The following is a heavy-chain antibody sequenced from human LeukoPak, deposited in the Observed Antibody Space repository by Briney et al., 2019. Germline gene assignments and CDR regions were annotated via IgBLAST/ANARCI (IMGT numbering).Heavy chain of an antibody. J-gene: IGHJ4*02. V-gene: IGHV3-21*06. D-gene: IGHD1-26*01. Sequence: GGSLKLSCAASGFAFSGYTMNWVRQAPGKGLEWVSSISSESTDIYYADSVRGRFTISRDNAKYSLYLLLNSLTFEDTAVYYCARTGREPLDYWGQGTLITVSS. CDR3: ARTGREPLDY. CDR1: GFAFSGYT. CDR2: ISSESTDI.